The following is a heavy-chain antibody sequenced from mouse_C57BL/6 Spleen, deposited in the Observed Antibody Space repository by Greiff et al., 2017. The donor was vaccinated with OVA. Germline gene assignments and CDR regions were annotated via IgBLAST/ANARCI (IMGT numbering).Heavy chain of an antibody. D-gene: IGHD4-1*01. CDR1: GYTFTSYW. V-gene: IGHV1-5*01. CDR2: IYPGNSDT. Sequence: EVQLQQSGTVLARPGASVKMSCKTSGYTFTSYWMHWVKQRPGQGLEWIGAIYPGNSDTSYNQKFKGKAKLTAVTSASTAYMELSSLTNEDSAVYYCTRCLTGYYFDYWGQGTTLTVSS. CDR3: TRCLTGYYFDY. J-gene: IGHJ2*01.